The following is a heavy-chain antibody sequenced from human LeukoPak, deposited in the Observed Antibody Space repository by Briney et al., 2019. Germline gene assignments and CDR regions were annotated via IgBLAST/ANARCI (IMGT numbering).Heavy chain of an antibody. D-gene: IGHD4-23*01. V-gene: IGHV3-15*01. J-gene: IGHJ4*02. CDR1: GFTFSNAW. CDR3: TTLPVYGGHPY. Sequence: GGSLILSCSSSGFTFSNAWMSWLRQAPGKGLEWVGRIKSKTDGGTTDYAAPVKGRFTISRDDSKNTLYLQMNSLKTEDTAVYYFTTLPVYGGHPYWGQGTLVTVSS. CDR2: IKSKTDGGTT.